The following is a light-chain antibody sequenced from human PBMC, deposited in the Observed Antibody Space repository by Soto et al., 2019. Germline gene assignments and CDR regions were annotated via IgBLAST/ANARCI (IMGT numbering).Light chain of an antibody. CDR2: GAS. CDR1: QGISSY. V-gene: IGKV1-9*01. J-gene: IGKJ4*01. Sequence: DIQMTQSPSTLSASVGDRVTITCRTSQGISSYLAWYQQKPGKAPKLLIYGASTLQSGVPSRFSGSGSGTEFTLTISRLQPEDFATYYCQQLNTYPALTFGGGTKVDI. CDR3: QQLNTYPALT.